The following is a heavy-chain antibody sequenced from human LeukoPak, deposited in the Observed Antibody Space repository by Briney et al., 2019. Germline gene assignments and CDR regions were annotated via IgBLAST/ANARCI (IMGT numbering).Heavy chain of an antibody. D-gene: IGHD6-6*01. CDR1: GYTFTTYG. J-gene: IGHJ5*02. CDR2: INTYNGNR. CDR3: ARGRPAYNWFDP. Sequence: KPGASVKVSCKASGYTFTTYGISWVRQAPGQGLEWMGWINTYNGNRNYAQKLQGRVTMTTDTSTSTAYMELRSLRSDDTAVYYCARGRPAYNWFDPWGQGTLVTVSS. V-gene: IGHV1-18*01.